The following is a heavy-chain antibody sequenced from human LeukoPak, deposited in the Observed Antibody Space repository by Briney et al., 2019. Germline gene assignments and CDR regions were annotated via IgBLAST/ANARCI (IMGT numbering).Heavy chain of an antibody. CDR3: SKDDSSGYSRGWDVYDM. CDR2: IKQDGSEK. J-gene: IGHJ3*02. CDR1: GFTFSSYW. V-gene: IGHV3-7*03. Sequence: PGGSLRLSCAASGFTFSSYWMSWVRQAPGKGLEWVANIKQDGSEKYYVDSVKGRFTISRDNAKNSLYLEMNSLRAEDTALYYCSKDDSSGYSRGWDVYDMWGQGTMVAVSS. D-gene: IGHD3-22*01.